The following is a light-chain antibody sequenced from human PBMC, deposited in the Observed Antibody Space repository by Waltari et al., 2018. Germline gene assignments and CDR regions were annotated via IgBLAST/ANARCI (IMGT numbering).Light chain of an antibody. V-gene: IGKV1-33*01. Sequence: DIQMTQSPSSLSASVGDRVTITCQARQDINRYLSWYQQKPGKAPKLLIYDASNLETGVPSRFSGSGSGTDFTFTISSLQPEDIATYYCQQYDNLLVTFGGGTKVEIK. J-gene: IGKJ4*01. CDR1: QDINRY. CDR2: DAS. CDR3: QQYDNLLVT.